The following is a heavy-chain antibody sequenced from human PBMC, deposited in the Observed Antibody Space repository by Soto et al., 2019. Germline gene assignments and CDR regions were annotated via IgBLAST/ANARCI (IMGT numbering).Heavy chain of an antibody. CDR3: ARGGEVGVAGSAAFDM. D-gene: IGHD3-3*01. CDR2: IIPVFQTA. J-gene: IGHJ3*02. Sequence: QEQLVQSGAEVKKPGSSVKVSCKASGGLFSSYPISWVRQVPGQGLEWMGGIIPVFQTAYYTQRFQGRVTMTRDTSTNTVYMEMSALRSEDTAVFYCARGGEVGVAGSAAFDMWGQGTMVTVSS. V-gene: IGHV1-69*06. CDR1: GGLFSSYP.